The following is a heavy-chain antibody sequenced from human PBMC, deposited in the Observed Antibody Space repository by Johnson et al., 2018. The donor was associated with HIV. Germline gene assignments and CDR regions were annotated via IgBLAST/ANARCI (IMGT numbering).Heavy chain of an antibody. CDR1: GFTVSRNY. V-gene: IGHV3-66*02. CDR2: IYSDDMT. CDR3: AREMVAAKDAFDI. J-gene: IGHJ3*02. D-gene: IGHD2-15*01. Sequence: VQLVESGGGLVKPGGSLRLSCAASGFTVSRNYMSWVRQAPGKGLEWVSVIYSDDMTYYADSVKGRFTISRDNSKNTLYLQMNSLRAEDTAVYYCAREMVAAKDAFDIWGQGTMVTVSS.